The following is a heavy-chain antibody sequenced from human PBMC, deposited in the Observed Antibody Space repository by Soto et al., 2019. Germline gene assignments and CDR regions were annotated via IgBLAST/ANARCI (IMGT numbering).Heavy chain of an antibody. D-gene: IGHD2-15*01. J-gene: IGHJ4*02. CDR2: IWYDGSNK. V-gene: IGHV3-33*01. CDR3: ARDSPYCSGGSCPRALDY. CDR1: GFTFSSYG. Sequence: QVQLVESGGGVVQPGRSLRLSCAASGFTFSSYGMHWVRRAPGKGLEWVAVIWYDGSNKYYADSVKGRFTISRDNSKNTLYLQMNSLRAEDTAVYYCARDSPYCSGGSCPRALDYWGQGTLVTVSS.